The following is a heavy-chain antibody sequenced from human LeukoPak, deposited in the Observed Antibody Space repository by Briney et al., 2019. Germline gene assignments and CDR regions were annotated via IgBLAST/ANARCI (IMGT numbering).Heavy chain of an antibody. J-gene: IGHJ4*02. Sequence: SETLSLTCAVYGGSFSGYYWNWIRQPPGKGLEWIGYIYDRGSTKYNPSLKSRVTISVDTSKNQFSLRLSSVTAADTALYYCARHSGRDSSCPWGQGTLVTVSS. CDR2: IYDRGST. CDR1: GGSFSGYY. V-gene: IGHV4-59*08. D-gene: IGHD6-6*01. CDR3: ARHSGRDSSCP.